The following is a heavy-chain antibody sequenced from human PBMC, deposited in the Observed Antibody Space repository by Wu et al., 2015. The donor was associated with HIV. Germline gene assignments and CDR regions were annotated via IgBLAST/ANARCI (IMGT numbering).Heavy chain of an antibody. J-gene: IGHJ3*02. D-gene: IGHD5-24*01. CDR3: ARGKVGEVQLQSDGDAFDI. CDR2: ILPIFGTT. Sequence: QVQLVQSGAEVKKPGSSVKVSCKTSGGTFNSYAITWVRQAPGQGLECMGRILPIFGTTDYAQKFQGRVTLTADESTTTAYMELSSLRSEDTALYYCARGKVGEVQLQSDGDAFDIWGQGTMVTVSS. V-gene: IGHV1-69*13. CDR1: GGTFNSYA.